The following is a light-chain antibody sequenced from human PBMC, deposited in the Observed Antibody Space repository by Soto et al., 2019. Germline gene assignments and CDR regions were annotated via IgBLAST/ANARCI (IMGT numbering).Light chain of an antibody. CDR2: DTS. CDR3: LLSYSGARPYV. J-gene: IGLJ1*01. Sequence: QAVVTQEPSLTVSPGGTVTLTCGSSTGAVTSGHYPYWFQQKPGQAPRTLIYDTSNKHSWTPARLSGSLLGGKAALTLSGAQPEDEAEYYCLLSYSGARPYVFGTGTKLTVL. V-gene: IGLV7-46*01. CDR1: TGAVTSGHY.